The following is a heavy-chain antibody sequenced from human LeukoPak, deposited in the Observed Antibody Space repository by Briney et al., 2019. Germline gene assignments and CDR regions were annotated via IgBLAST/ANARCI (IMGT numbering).Heavy chain of an antibody. D-gene: IGHD3-22*01. J-gene: IGHJ4*02. CDR1: GFTFDDYA. CDR3: AKDAGRYYYDSSGYHDY. V-gene: IGHV3-9*01. CDR2: ISWNSGSI. Sequence: GGSLRLSCAASGFTFDDYAMHWVRQAPGKGLEWVSGISWNSGSIDYADSVKGRFTISRDNAKNSLYLQMNSLRAEDTALYYCAKDAGRYYYDSSGYHDYWGQGTLVTVSS.